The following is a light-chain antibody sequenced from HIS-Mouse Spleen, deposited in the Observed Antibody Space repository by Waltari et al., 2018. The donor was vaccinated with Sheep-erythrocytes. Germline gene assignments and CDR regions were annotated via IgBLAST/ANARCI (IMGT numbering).Light chain of an antibody. CDR3: QQRSNWYT. Sequence: EIVFTQYPATLSLSPGERATLSCRASQSVSSYLAWYQQKPGQAPRLLIYDASNRATGIPARFSGSGSGTDFTLTISSLEPEDFAVYYCQQRSNWYTFGQGTKLEIK. V-gene: IGKV3-11*01. CDR1: QSVSSY. CDR2: DAS. J-gene: IGKJ2*01.